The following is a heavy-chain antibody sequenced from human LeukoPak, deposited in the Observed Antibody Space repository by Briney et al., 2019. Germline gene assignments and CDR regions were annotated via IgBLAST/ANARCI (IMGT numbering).Heavy chain of an antibody. Sequence: SETLSLTCTVSGGSISSYYWSWIRQPPGKGLEWIGYIYYSGSTNYNPSLKSRVTMSVDTSKNQFSLKLSSVTAADTAVYYCARDSQQLVLGGYYYYYMDVWGKGTTVTVSS. CDR2: IYYSGST. CDR1: GGSISSYY. D-gene: IGHD6-13*01. V-gene: IGHV4-59*12. CDR3: ARDSQQLVLGGYYYYYMDV. J-gene: IGHJ6*03.